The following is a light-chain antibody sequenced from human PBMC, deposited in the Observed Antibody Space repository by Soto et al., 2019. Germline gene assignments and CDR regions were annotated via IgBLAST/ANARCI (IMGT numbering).Light chain of an antibody. J-gene: IGKJ4*01. CDR3: QQYGSPFT. Sequence: EIVLTQSPGTLYLSPGERATLSCRASQSVSSSYLAWYQQKPGQAPRLLIYGASSRATGIPDRFSGSGSGTDFTLTISRLEPEDFAVYYCQQYGSPFTFGGGTKVEIK. CDR1: QSVSSSY. CDR2: GAS. V-gene: IGKV3-20*01.